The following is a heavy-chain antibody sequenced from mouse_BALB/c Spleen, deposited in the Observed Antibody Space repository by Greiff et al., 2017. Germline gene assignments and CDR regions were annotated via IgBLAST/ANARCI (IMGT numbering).Heavy chain of an antibody. D-gene: IGHD3-3*01. J-gene: IGHJ3*01. V-gene: IGHV1S29*02. Sequence: VQLKQSGPELVKPGASVKISCKASGYTFTDYNMHWVKQSHGKSLEWIGYIYPYNGGTGYNQKFKSKATLTVDNSSSTAYMELRSLTSEDSAVYYCARGGLGEGAYWGQGTLVTVSA. CDR2: IYPYNGGT. CDR3: ARGGLGEGAY. CDR1: GYTFTDYN.